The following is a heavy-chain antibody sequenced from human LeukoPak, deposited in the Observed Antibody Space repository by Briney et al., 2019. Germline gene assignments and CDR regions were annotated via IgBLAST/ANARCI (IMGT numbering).Heavy chain of an antibody. CDR2: ISVRGGST. V-gene: IGHV3-23*01. D-gene: IGHD2-2*01. J-gene: IGHJ4*02. Sequence: GGSLRLSCAASGFTFSIYAMSWVRQAPGEGLEWVSVISVRGGSTYYADSVKGRFTISRDNSKNTLYLQMNSLRAEDTAVYYCAKSPGGVVSTSFDNWSQGTLVTASS. CDR3: AKSPGGVVSTSFDN. CDR1: GFTFSIYA.